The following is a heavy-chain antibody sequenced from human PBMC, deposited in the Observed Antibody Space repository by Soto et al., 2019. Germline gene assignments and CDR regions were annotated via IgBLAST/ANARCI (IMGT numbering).Heavy chain of an antibody. CDR2: ISSSSSTI. V-gene: IGHV3-48*01. D-gene: IGHD2-21*01. Sequence: PGGSLRLSCAAFGLTFSSYSMNWVRQAQGKGLEWVSYISSSSSTIYYADSVKGRFTISRDNAKNSLYLQMNSLRAEDTAVYYCARMRFLIRDKSFDYWGQGTLVTVSS. J-gene: IGHJ4*02. CDR3: ARMRFLIRDKSFDY. CDR1: GLTFSSYS.